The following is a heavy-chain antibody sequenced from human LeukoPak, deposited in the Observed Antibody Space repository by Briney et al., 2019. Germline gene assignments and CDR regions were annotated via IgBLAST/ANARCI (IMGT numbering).Heavy chain of an antibody. J-gene: IGHJ4*02. V-gene: IGHV3-7*01. Sequence: PGGSLRLSCAASGFTFSSYWMSWVRQAPGRGLEWVANIKQGGSDKYYVDSVKGRFTISRDNAKNSVHLQMNSLRAEDTAVYYCARVGGYMGGFDYWGQGTLVSVSS. D-gene: IGHD5-24*01. CDR1: GFTFSSYW. CDR2: IKQGGSDK. CDR3: ARVGGYMGGFDY.